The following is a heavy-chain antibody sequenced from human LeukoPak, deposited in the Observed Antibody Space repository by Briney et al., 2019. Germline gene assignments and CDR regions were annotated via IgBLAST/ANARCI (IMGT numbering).Heavy chain of an antibody. D-gene: IGHD3-10*01. V-gene: IGHV3-7*01. CDR3: ASNTMVRGVPIDY. J-gene: IGHJ4*02. CDR1: GFTFSSYW. Sequence: PGGSLRLSCAASGFTFSSYWMSWVRQAPGKGLEWVANIKQDGSEKYYVDSVKGRFTISRDNAKNSLYLQMNSLRAEDTAVYYCASNTMVRGVPIDYWGQGTLVTVSS. CDR2: IKQDGSEK.